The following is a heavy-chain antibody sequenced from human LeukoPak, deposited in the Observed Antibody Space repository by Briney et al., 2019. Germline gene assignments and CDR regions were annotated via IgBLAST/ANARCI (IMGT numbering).Heavy chain of an antibody. D-gene: IGHD2-15*01. Sequence: ASVKVSCKASGYTFTSYDINWVRQATGQGLEGMGWMNPNSGNTGYAQKFQGRVTMTRNTSISTAYMELSSLRSEDTAVYYCARVPAAPGYYYYMDVWGKGTTVTVSS. CDR1: GYTFTSYD. J-gene: IGHJ6*03. V-gene: IGHV1-8*01. CDR3: ARVPAAPGYYYYMDV. CDR2: MNPNSGNT.